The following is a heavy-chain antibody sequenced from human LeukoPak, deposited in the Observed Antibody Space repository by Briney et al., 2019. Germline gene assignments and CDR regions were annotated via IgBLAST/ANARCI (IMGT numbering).Heavy chain of an antibody. CDR1: GFTVSSNY. V-gene: IGHV3-66*01. J-gene: IGHJ4*02. Sequence: GGSLTLSCAASGFTVSSNYMSWVRQAPGKGLVWVLVIYSGGSTYYADSVKGRFTISRDNSKNTLYLQRNSLRAEDTAVYYCAKGSLPPISGYDYWGQGTLVTVSS. CDR3: AKGSLPPISGYDY. CDR2: IYSGGST. D-gene: IGHD5-12*01.